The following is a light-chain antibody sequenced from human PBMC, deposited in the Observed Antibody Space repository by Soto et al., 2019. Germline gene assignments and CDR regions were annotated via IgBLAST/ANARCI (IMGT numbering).Light chain of an antibody. CDR1: SSDVGGYNY. V-gene: IGLV2-11*01. Sequence: QSALTQPRSVSGPPGQSVTISCTGTSSDVGGYNYVSWYQQHPGKAPKLMIYDVSKRPSGVPDRFSGSKSGNTASLTISGLQAEDEADYYCCSYAGSNTFSYVFGTGTKVTVL. CDR3: CSYAGSNTFSYV. CDR2: DVS. J-gene: IGLJ1*01.